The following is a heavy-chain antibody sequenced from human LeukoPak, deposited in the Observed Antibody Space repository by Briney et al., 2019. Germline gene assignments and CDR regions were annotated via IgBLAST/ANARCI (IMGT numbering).Heavy chain of an antibody. CDR3: ARGPYSSGWYSVYYYYYYGMDV. V-gene: IGHV4-4*07. Sequence: SETLSLTCTVSGDSISSYYWSWIRQPAGKGLEWIGRIYTSGSTNYNPSLKSRVTMSVDTSKNQSSLKLSSVTAADTAVYYCARGPYSSGWYSVYYYYYYGMDVWGQGTTVTVSS. CDR2: IYTSGST. CDR1: GDSISSYY. J-gene: IGHJ6*02. D-gene: IGHD6-19*01.